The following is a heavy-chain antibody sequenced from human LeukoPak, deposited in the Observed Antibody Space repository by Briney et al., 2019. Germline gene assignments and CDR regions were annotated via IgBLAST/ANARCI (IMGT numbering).Heavy chain of an antibody. V-gene: IGHV3-11*01. Sequence: GGCLRLSCAACGFTFSDYYMSWIRQAPGKGLEWVSYISSSGSTIYYADSVKGRFTIPRDNAKNSLYLQMNSLRAEDTAVYYCARDGGVQLWLKEFDYWGQGTLVTVSS. CDR1: GFTFSDYY. J-gene: IGHJ4*02. CDR3: ARDGGVQLWLKEFDY. D-gene: IGHD5-18*01. CDR2: ISSSGSTI.